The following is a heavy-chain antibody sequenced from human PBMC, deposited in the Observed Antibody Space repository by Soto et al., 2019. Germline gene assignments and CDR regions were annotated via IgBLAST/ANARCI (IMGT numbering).Heavy chain of an antibody. D-gene: IGHD6-13*01. J-gene: IGHJ6*02. CDR2: IDPSDSYT. V-gene: IGHV5-10-1*01. Sequence: GESLKISCKGSGYSFTSYWISWVRQMPGKGLEWMGRIDPSDSYTNYSPSFQGHVTISADKSISTAYLQWSSLKASDTAMYYCARSKGLAAADYYGMDVWGQGTTVTVSS. CDR1: GYSFTSYW. CDR3: ARSKGLAAADYYGMDV.